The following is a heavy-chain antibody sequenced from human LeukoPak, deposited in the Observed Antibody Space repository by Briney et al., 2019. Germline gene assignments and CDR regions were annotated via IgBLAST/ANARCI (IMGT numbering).Heavy chain of an antibody. J-gene: IGHJ5*02. V-gene: IGHV4-61*02. CDR1: GGSISSGSYY. CDR2: IYTSGST. Sequence: PSETLSLTCTVSGGSISSGSYYWSWIRQPAGKGLEWIGRIYTSGSTNYNPSLKGRVTISVDTSKNQFSLKLSSVTAADTAVYYCARDYYGSGSPGWFDPWGQGTLVTVSS. D-gene: IGHD3-10*01. CDR3: ARDYYGSGSPGWFDP.